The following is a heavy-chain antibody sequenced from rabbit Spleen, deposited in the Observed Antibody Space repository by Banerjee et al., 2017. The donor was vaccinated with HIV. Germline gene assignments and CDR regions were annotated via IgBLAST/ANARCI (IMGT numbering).Heavy chain of an antibody. V-gene: IGHV1S40*01. D-gene: IGHD2-1*01. Sequence: QSLEESGGDLVKPGASLTLTCTASGFSFSSSDYMCWVRQAPGKGLEWISCIAGSSGSTYSATWAKGRFTISKTSSTTVTLQMTSLTAADTATYFCARDRADIGGDYGPYYFDLWGQGTLVTVS. J-gene: IGHJ4*01. CDR3: ARDRADIGGDYGPYYFDL. CDR1: GFSFSSSDY. CDR2: IAGSSGST.